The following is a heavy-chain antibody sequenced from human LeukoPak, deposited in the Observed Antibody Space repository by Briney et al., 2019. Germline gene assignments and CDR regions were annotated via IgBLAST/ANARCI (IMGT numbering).Heavy chain of an antibody. CDR3: AILTAADAFDI. D-gene: IGHD2-21*02. V-gene: IGHV5-51*01. CDR2: IYPGDSDT. J-gene: IGHJ3*02. CDR1: GYRFTSYW. Sequence: GESLKISCKGSGYRFTSYWIGWVRQLPGKGLEWMGIIYPGDSDTRYSPSFQGQVTISADKSISTAYLQWSSLKASDTAMYYCAILTAADAFDIWGQGTMVTVSS.